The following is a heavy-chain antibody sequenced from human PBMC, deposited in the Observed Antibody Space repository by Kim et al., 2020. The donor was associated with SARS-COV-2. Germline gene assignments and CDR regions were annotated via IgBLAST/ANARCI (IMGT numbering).Heavy chain of an antibody. Sequence: ADSVKGRFTISSDNSKNTLYLQTNSPRAEDTAVYYCAKASAVVTPAYFDYWGQGTLVTVSS. J-gene: IGHJ4*02. V-gene: IGHV3-23*01. D-gene: IGHD2-21*02. CDR3: AKASAVVTPAYFDY.